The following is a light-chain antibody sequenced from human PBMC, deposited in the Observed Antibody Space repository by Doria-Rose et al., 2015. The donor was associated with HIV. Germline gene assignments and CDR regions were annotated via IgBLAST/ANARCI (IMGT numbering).Light chain of an antibody. V-gene: IGLV1-40*02. CDR2: GNT. J-gene: IGLJ1*01. CDR1: SSNIGAGFD. Sequence: QSVLTRPPSVSVAPGQRVAISCTGSSSNIGAGFDVNWYQQFPGTAPKLLIHGNTNRPSGVPDRFSGSKSGTSASLAISGLRAEDEADYYCQSYDSRLSVYVFGTGTKVTVL. CDR3: QSYDSRLSVYV.